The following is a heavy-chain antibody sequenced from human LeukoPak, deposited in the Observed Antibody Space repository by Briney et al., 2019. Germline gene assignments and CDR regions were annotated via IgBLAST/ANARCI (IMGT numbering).Heavy chain of an antibody. J-gene: IGHJ4*02. CDR2: IYSGVST. V-gene: IGHV3-53*01. CDR3: ARDARSGDSSGYYPTGRMLHFDY. CDR1: GFPFSSNY. Sequence: PGRSLRLSGAASGFPFSSNYMSWVGQAPGKGLGWASVIYSGVSTYYADSVKGRFTISRDNSKNTLYLQMNSLRAEDTAVYYCARDARSGDSSGYYPTGRMLHFDYWGQGTLVTVSS. D-gene: IGHD3-22*01.